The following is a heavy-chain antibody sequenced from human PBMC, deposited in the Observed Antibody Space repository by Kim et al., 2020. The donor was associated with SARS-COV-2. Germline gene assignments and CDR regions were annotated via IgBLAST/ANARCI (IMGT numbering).Heavy chain of an antibody. V-gene: IGHV1-2*02. J-gene: IGHJ6*02. Sequence: ASVKVSCKSSGYTFTGYYMHWVRQAPGQGLEWMGWINPNSGGTNYAQKFQGRVTMTRDTSISTAYMELSRLRSDDTAVYYCARDKDRWLRLGWVLGGMDVWGQGTTVTVSS. CDR1: GYTFTGYY. CDR3: ARDKDRWLRLGWVLGGMDV. CDR2: INPNSGGT. D-gene: IGHD5-12*01.